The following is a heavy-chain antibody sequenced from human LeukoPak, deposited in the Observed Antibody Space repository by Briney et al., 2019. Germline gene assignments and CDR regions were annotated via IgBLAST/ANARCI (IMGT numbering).Heavy chain of an antibody. D-gene: IGHD3-10*01. CDR2: ISGSGDST. CDR3: AKVKGPVRGVIINQYNWFDP. Sequence: PGGSLRLSCAASGFTFSSFVMSWVRQAPGKGLEWVSGISGSGDSTYYADSMRGRITISRDNAKNTLYLQMNSLRAEDTAVYYCAKVKGPVRGVIINQYNWFDPWGQGTLVTVSS. CDR1: GFTFSSFV. J-gene: IGHJ5*02. V-gene: IGHV3-23*01.